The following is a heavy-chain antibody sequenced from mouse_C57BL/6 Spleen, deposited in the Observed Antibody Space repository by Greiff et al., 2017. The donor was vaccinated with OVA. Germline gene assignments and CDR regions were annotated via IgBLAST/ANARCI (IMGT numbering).Heavy chain of an antibody. CDR1: GYTFTSYW. CDR3: ARDYGSSSWYFDV. V-gene: IGHV1-69*01. Sequence: VKLQQPGAELVMPGASVKLSCKASGYTFTSYWMHWVKQRPGQGLEWIGEIDPSDSYTNYNQKFKGKSTLTVDKSSSTAYMQLSSLTSEDSAVYYCARDYGSSSWYFDVWGTGTTVTVSS. J-gene: IGHJ1*03. CDR2: IDPSDSYT. D-gene: IGHD1-1*01.